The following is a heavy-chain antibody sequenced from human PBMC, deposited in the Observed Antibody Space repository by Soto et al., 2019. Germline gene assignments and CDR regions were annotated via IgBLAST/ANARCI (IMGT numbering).Heavy chain of an antibody. CDR3: ASWCSRTICYPGFDY. Sequence: EVQQLESAGGLVQPGGSLRLSCAASEFIFSSFAMSWVRQAPGKGLEWVSAVSGSGNSTYYADSVKGRFNISRDTSKSTLYLHMTRLRAEDTAVYYCASWCSRTICYPGFDYWGQKTLVTVSS. J-gene: IGHJ4*02. V-gene: IGHV3-23*01. CDR2: VSGSGNST. D-gene: IGHD2-2*01. CDR1: EFIFSSFA.